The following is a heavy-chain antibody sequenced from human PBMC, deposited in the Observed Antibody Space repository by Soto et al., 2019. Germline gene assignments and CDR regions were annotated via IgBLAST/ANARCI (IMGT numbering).Heavy chain of an antibody. CDR1: GFSLSTSSMC. Sequence: ASGPTLVNPTQTLTLTCTFSGFSLSTSSMCVSWIRQAPGKALEWLARIDWDDDKYYRTSLKTRLIISKDTSKNQVVLRLTNMDPVDTATYYCARINPSNWLVDYWGQGTLVTVSS. CDR3: ARINPSNWLVDY. J-gene: IGHJ4*02. CDR2: IDWDDDK. V-gene: IGHV2-70*11. D-gene: IGHD7-27*01.